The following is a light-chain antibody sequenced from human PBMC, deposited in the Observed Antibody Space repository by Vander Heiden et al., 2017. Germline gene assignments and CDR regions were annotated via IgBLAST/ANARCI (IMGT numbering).Light chain of an antibody. V-gene: IGLV2-14*03. Sequence: NNIYCTGTSSDVGGYNYVSWYQHDPGKDPKLMIYDVSNRPSGVSNRFSGSKSRNTAYVTICGLQAKGVPYHSWFSYTSRRSLCEVFGAGTKVTVL. CDR1: SSDVGGYNY. CDR2: DVS. J-gene: IGLJ1*01. CDR3: FSYTSRRSLCEV.